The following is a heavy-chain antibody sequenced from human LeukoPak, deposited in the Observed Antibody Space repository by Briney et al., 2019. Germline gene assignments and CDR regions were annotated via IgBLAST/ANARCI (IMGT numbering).Heavy chain of an antibody. CDR2: ISAYNGNT. J-gene: IGHJ4*02. CDR1: GYTFTSYG. CDR3: ARGPIVAVRNYFDY. D-gene: IGHD3-22*01. Sequence: ASVKVSCKASGYTFTSYGISWVRQAPGQGLEWMGWISAYNGNTNYAQKLQGRVTMATDTSTSTAYMELSSLRSEDTAVYHCARGPIVAVRNYFDYWGQGTLVTVSS. V-gene: IGHV1-18*01.